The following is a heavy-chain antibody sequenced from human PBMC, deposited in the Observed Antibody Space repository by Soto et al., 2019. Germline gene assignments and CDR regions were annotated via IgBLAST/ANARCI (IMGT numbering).Heavy chain of an antibody. CDR1: EFSFTTYT. Sequence: EVQLVESGGGLAQPGGSLRLSCVAAEFSFTTYTMSWVRQAPGKGLEWVASVRPDGSENDYVDSVKGRFTISRDNAKHALYLQMNSLRADDTAVYYCARWRWQQWELDYWGQGTLVTVSS. CDR2: VRPDGSEN. V-gene: IGHV3-7*01. J-gene: IGHJ4*02. CDR3: ARWRWQQWELDY. D-gene: IGHD1-1*01.